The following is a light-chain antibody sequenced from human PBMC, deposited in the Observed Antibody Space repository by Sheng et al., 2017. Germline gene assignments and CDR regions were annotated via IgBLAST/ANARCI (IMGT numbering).Light chain of an antibody. J-gene: IGKJ4*01. V-gene: IGKV1-9*01. CDR1: QGISSY. CDR3: QQFNSYPLT. CDR2: AAS. Sequence: DIQLTQSPSFLSASVGDRVTITCRASQGISSYLAWYQLKPGKAPKLLIYAASTLQSGVPSRFSGSGSGTEFTLTISSLQPEDFATYYCQQFNSYPLTFGGGTKVEIK.